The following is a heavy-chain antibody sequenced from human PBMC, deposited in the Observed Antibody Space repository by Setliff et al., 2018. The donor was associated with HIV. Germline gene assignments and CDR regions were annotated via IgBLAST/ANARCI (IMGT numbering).Heavy chain of an antibody. Sequence: ASVKVSCKTSGYIFIAYYIHWVRQAPGQGLEWMGWINPDTGGTNYAQNFSGRVILTRDRSISTAYMELSRLKFDDTAVYYCVRDHDSRTWEVAEWGPGTLVTVSS. D-gene: IGHD1-26*01. J-gene: IGHJ4*02. CDR3: VRDHDSRTWEVAE. CDR1: GYIFIAYY. CDR2: INPDTGGT. V-gene: IGHV1-2*02.